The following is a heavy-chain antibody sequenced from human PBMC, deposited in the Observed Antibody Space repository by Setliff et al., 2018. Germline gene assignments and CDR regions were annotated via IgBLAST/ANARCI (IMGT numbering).Heavy chain of an antibody. CDR1: GGSISTNSYY. CDR3: ARASSGWYSAYYYYMDV. D-gene: IGHD6-19*01. CDR2: MYFSGST. Sequence: PSETLSLTCTVSGGSISTNSYYWGWIRQPPGKGLEWIGSMYFSGSTNFTPSLKSRVTISLDTSKNQFSLNLTSVTAADTAVYYCARASSGWYSAYYYYMDVWGKGTTVTVSS. V-gene: IGHV4-39*07. J-gene: IGHJ6*03.